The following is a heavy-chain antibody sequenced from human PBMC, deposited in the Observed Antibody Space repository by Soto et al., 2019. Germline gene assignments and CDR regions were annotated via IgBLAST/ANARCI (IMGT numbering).Heavy chain of an antibody. J-gene: IGHJ4*02. Sequence: QVQLVQSGAEVKKPGASVKVSCKASGYTFTSYYMHWVRQAPGQGLEWIGIINPSGGSTSYAQKFQGRVTMTRDTSTSTVYMELSSLRSEDTAVYYCARIAWLRGFDYWGQGTLVTVSS. CDR3: ARIAWLRGFDY. CDR2: INPSGGST. CDR1: GYTFTSYY. V-gene: IGHV1-46*01. D-gene: IGHD5-12*01.